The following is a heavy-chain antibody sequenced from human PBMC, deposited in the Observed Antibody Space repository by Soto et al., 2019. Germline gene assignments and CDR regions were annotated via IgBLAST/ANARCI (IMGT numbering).Heavy chain of an antibody. CDR3: AKGGLYCGGDCYSAGFDL. D-gene: IGHD2-21*02. Sequence: EVQLLESGGGLVQPGGSLRLSCAASGFTFNNYAMTWVRQAPGQGLEWVSTISVSCFTTSYAVSVKGRFTISRDNSKNTLSLQMNSRRAEYTALYYCAKGGLYCGGDCYSAGFDLWGQGTLVTVSS. J-gene: IGHJ4*02. CDR2: ISVSCFTT. CDR1: GFTFNNYA. V-gene: IGHV3-23*01.